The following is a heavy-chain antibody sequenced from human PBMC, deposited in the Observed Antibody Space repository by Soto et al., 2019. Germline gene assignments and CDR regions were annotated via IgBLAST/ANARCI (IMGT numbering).Heavy chain of an antibody. CDR3: VARGMTYDFLSCPHPFGP. D-gene: IGHD3-3*01. CDR1: NGSFSDYF. V-gene: IGHV4-34*08. J-gene: IGHJ5*02. Sequence: SDTMSLTCAAHNGSFSDYFWTGICQSPGKGLEWIGEINHRGGATYNPSLRSRVTISIDTSKNHFSLSLRSLTAADTAVYYCVARGMTYDFLSCPHPFGPWGHGTLVTVSS. CDR2: INHRGGA.